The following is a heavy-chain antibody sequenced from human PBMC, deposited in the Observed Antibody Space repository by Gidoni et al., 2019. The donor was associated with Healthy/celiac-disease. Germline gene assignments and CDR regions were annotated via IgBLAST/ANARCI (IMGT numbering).Heavy chain of an antibody. V-gene: IGHV5-51*01. CDR1: GDSFTSYW. CDR2: IYPGDSDT. CDR3: ARHRERRLRYFGMDV. J-gene: IGHJ6*02. D-gene: IGHD3-9*01. Sequence: EVQLVQSGAEVKKPGESLKISCKGSGDSFTSYWIGWVRQMPGKGLEWMGIIYPGDSDTRYSPSFQGQVTISADKSISTAYLQWSSLKASDTAMYYCARHRERRLRYFGMDVWGQGTTVTVSS.